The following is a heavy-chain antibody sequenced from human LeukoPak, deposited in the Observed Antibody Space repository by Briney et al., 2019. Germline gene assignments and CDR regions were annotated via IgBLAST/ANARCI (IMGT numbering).Heavy chain of an antibody. V-gene: IGHV3-33*01. CDR1: GFSFSGDA. J-gene: IGHJ4*02. Sequence: GGSLRLSCAASGFSFSGDAIHWIRQAPGKGLEWVALIWSDGSQTKYAGSVKGRFTVSRDNSNNTAFLQMSGLTVEDTAVYYLYGRKKKCAGQARGRLPVHRDNSKNRGFLKMRGLTVEDRAFYFCGGGGGLGNYLIDYWGQGSLVTVSS. D-gene: IGHD5-12*01. CDR2: IWSDGSQT. CDR3: YGRKKKCAGQARGRLPVHRDNSKNRGFLKMRGLTVEDRAFYFCGGGGGLGNYLIDY.